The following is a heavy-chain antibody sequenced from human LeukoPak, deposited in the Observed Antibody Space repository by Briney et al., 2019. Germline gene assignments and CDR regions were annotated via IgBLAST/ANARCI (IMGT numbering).Heavy chain of an antibody. CDR1: GFTFSSYG. Sequence: PGGSLRLSCAASGFTFSSYGMHWVRQAPGKGLEWVAVISYDGSNKYYADSVKGRFTISRDNSKNTLYLQMNSLRAEDTAVYYCAKAAYCTSTSCHFSGYAQRPLESWGQGTLLTVSS. V-gene: IGHV3-30*18. CDR3: AKAAYCTSTSCHFSGYAQRPLES. J-gene: IGHJ4*02. CDR2: ISYDGSNK. D-gene: IGHD2-2*01.